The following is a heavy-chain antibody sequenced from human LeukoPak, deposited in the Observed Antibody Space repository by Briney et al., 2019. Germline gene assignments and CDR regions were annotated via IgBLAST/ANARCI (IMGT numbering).Heavy chain of an antibody. V-gene: IGHV1-46*01. CDR2: INPSGGST. CDR3: ARDRVYDWLFDY. D-gene: IGHD5/OR15-5a*01. Sequence: GASVKVSCKASGYTFTSYYMHWVRQAPGQGLEWMGIINPSGGSTSYAQKFQGRVTMSRDMSTSTVYMELSSLRSEDTAVYYCARDRVYDWLFDYWGQGTLVTVSS. J-gene: IGHJ4*02. CDR1: GYTFTSYY.